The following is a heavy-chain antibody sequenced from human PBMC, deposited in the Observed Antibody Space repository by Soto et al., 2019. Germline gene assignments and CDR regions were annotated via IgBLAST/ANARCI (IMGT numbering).Heavy chain of an antibody. D-gene: IGHD1-26*01. J-gene: IGHJ6*02. CDR1: GGTFSSYA. CDR3: ARGSLGGSYYYYYYYGMDA. CDR2: IIPIFGTA. Sequence: ASVKVSCKASGGTFSSYAISWVRQAPGQGLEWMGGIIPIFGTANYAQKFQGRVTITADESTSTAYMELSSLRSEDTAVYYCARGSLGGSYYYYYYYGMDAWGQGTTVTVSS. V-gene: IGHV1-69*13.